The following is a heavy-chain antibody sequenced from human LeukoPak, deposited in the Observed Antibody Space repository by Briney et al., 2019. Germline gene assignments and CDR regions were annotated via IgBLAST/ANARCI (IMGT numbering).Heavy chain of an antibody. D-gene: IGHD1-26*01. V-gene: IGHV4-30-4*07. CDR3: VRGVGGEYFYFDR. CDR2: IYHSGAA. CDR1: GDSISSDGHS. Sequence: SETLSLTCGVSGDSISSDGHSWSWIRQPPGKGLEWVGYIYHSGAAYHNPSLMSRLALSVDTSNNQFSLRLRSVTAADTAVYYCVRGVGGEYFYFDRWGQGALVTVSA. J-gene: IGHJ4*02.